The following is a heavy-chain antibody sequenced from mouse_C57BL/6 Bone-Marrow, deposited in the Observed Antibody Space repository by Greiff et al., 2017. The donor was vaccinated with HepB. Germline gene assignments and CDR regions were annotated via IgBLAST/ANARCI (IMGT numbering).Heavy chain of an antibody. J-gene: IGHJ2*01. CDR2: IDPSDSYT. Sequence: QVQLQQPGAELVRLGTSVKLSCKASGYTFTSYWMHWVKQRPGQGLEWIGVIDPSDSYTNYNQKFKGKATLTVDTSSSTAYMQLSSLTSEDSAVYYCARRDYWGQGTTLTVSS. V-gene: IGHV1-59*01. CDR3: ARRDY. CDR1: GYTFTSYW.